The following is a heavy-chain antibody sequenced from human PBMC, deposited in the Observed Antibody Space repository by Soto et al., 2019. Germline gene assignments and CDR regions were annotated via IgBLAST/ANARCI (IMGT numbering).Heavy chain of an antibody. CDR2: ISGSGGST. V-gene: IGHV3-23*01. D-gene: IGHD3-10*01. CDR1: GFTFSSYA. Sequence: EVQLLESGGGLVQPGGSLRLSCAASGFTFSSYAMSWVRQAPGKGLEWVSAISGSGGSTYYADSVKGRFTISRDNPKNTLYLQMNSLRAEDTAVYYCAKVRPGSYYKGFTWFDPWGQGTLVTVSS. CDR3: AKVRPGSYYKGFTWFDP. J-gene: IGHJ5*02.